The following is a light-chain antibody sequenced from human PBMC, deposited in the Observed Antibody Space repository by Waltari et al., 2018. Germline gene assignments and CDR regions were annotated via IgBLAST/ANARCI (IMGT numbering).Light chain of an antibody. CDR2: EVN. CDR3: SSYTGSGTLWV. Sequence: QSALTHPASVSGPPGQSLTISCTGTSSAVGTYNYLSWYQQHPGNAPKLMIYEVNDRPSGVSNRFSGSKSGNTASLTISGLQAEDEADYYCSSYTGSGTLWVFGGGTKLTVL. CDR1: SSAVGTYNY. J-gene: IGLJ3*02. V-gene: IGLV2-14*01.